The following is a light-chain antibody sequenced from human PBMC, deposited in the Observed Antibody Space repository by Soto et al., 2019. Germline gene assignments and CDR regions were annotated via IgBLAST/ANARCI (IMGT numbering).Light chain of an antibody. V-gene: IGLV2-14*01. CDR3: SSYTSSSTLLRVV. CDR2: DVS. CDR1: SSDVGGYNY. J-gene: IGLJ2*01. Sequence: QSVLTQPASVSGSPEQSITISCTGTSSDVGGYNYVSWYQQHPGKAPKLMIYDVSNRPSGVSNRFSGSKSGNTASLTISGLQAEDEADYYCSSYTSSSTLLRVVFGGGTQLTVL.